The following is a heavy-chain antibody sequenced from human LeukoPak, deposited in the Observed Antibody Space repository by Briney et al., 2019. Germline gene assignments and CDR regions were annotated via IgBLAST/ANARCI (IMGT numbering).Heavy chain of an antibody. Sequence: GGSLRLSCAASGFTVSSNYMSWVRRAPGKGVEWVSVIYSGGSTYYSDSVKGRFTISRDNSKNTLYLQVNSLRAEDTAVYYCARAWGSSWYFDYWGQGTLVTVSS. CDR2: IYSGGST. J-gene: IGHJ4*02. CDR3: ARAWGSSWYFDY. D-gene: IGHD6-13*01. V-gene: IGHV3-66*01. CDR1: GFTVSSNY.